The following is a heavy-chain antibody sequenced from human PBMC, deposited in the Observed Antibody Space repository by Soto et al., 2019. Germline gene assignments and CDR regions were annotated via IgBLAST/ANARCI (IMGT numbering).Heavy chain of an antibody. CDR2: INQDGSEK. D-gene: IGHD6-25*01. V-gene: IGHV3-7*01. J-gene: IGHJ4*02. CDR1: EFMFRRYL. CDR3: ARGVGGVSAAGFDY. Sequence: GGSLRLSCDASEFMFRRYLMSWVRQSPGRGLEWVANINQDGSEKYYADSVKGRFAISRDNTKNLLSLQMNSLRAEDTAIYYCARGVGGVSAAGFDYWGKGPLITFSS.